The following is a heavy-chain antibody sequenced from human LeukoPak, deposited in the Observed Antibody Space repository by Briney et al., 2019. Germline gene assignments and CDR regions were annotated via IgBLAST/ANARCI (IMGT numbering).Heavy chain of an antibody. CDR1: GYTLTELS. CDR2: FDPEDGET. D-gene: IGHD1-26*01. CDR3: ATRMKWKPARVWAFDI. Sequence: ASVKVSCKVSGYTLTELSMHWVRQAPGKGLEWMGGFDPEDGETIYAQKFQGRVTMTEDTSTDTAYMELSSLRSEDTAVYYCATRMKWKPARVWAFDIWGQGTMVTVSS. V-gene: IGHV1-24*01. J-gene: IGHJ3*02.